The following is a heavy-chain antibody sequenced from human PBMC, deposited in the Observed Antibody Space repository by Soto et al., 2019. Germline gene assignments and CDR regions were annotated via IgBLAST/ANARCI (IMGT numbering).Heavy chain of an antibody. D-gene: IGHD4-4*01. CDR1: GFTFRFYD. CDR2: ISRDGNNK. V-gene: IGHV3-30*18. CDR3: AKDAYTPIRTTEHDAGGLDH. J-gene: IGHJ4*02. Sequence: PVGSLRLSCATSGFTFRFYDMHWVRQAPGKGLEWLAVISRDGNNKDYGDSVKGRFTISRDNSKNTLFLQMNSLRDEDSAVYYCAKDAYTPIRTTEHDAGGLDHWGRGTLVTVSS.